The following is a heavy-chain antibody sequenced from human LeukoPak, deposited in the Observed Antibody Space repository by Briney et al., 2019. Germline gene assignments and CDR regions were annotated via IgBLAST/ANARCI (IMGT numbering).Heavy chain of an antibody. D-gene: IGHD3-10*01. CDR1: GYTFTSYG. CDR2: ISAYNGNT. V-gene: IGHV1-18*01. Sequence: ASVKVSCKASGYTFTSYGISWVRQAPGQGLEWMGWISAYNGNTNYAQKLQGRVTMTTDTSTSTAYMELRSLRSDDTAVYYCAREKYYYGSGSYFNRGIFGYWGQGTLVTVSS. J-gene: IGHJ4*02. CDR3: AREKYYYGSGSYFNRGIFGY.